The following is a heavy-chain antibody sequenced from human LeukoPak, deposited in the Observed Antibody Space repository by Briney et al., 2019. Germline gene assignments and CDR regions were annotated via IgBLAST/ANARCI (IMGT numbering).Heavy chain of an antibody. Sequence: PGGSRRLSCAASGFTFSSYSMNWVRKAPGKGLEWVSSISSSSRYIYYADSVKGRFTISRDNAKNSLYLQMISLRAEDTAVYYCARPYGSGIPDYWGRGTLVTVSS. J-gene: IGHJ4*02. D-gene: IGHD3-10*01. V-gene: IGHV3-21*01. CDR3: ARPYGSGIPDY. CDR2: ISSSSRYI. CDR1: GFTFSSYS.